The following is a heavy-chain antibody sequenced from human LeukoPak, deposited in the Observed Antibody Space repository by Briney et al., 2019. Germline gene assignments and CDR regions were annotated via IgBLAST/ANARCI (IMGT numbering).Heavy chain of an antibody. Sequence: PGGSLRLSSAASGFTFSSYAMHWVRLAPGKGLEWVAVISYDGSNKYYADSVKGRFTISRDNSKNTLYLQMNSLRAEDTAVYYCAGWFGELYLDYWGQGTLVTVSS. D-gene: IGHD3-10*01. CDR2: ISYDGSNK. V-gene: IGHV3-30-3*01. J-gene: IGHJ4*02. CDR3: AGWFGELYLDY. CDR1: GFTFSSYA.